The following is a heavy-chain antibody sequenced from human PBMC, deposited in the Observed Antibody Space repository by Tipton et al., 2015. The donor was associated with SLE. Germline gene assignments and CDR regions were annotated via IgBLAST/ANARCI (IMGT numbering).Heavy chain of an antibody. CDR1: GGSISSGGYY. CDR3: ARDDRTVYGMDV. V-gene: IGHV4-31*03. J-gene: IGHJ6*02. D-gene: IGHD1-14*01. CDR2: IYYSGST. Sequence: TLSLTCTVSGGSISSGGYYWSWIRQHPGKGLEWIGYIYYSGSTYYNPSLKSRVTISVDTSKNQFSLKLSSVTAADTAVYYCARDDRTVYGMDVWGQGTTVTVSS.